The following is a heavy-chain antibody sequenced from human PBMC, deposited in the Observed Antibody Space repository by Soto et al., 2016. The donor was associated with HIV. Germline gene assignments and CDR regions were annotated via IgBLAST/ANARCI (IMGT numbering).Heavy chain of an antibody. CDR2: ISAYNGNT. D-gene: IGHD3-16*01. CDR3: ARGDYDYVWGSPGSWYFDL. J-gene: IGHJ2*01. Sequence: QVQLVQSGAEVKKPGASVKVSCKASGYTFTSYGISWVRQAPGQGLEWMGWISAYNGNTNYAQKLQGRVTMTTDTSTSTAYMELRSLRSDDTAVYYCARGDYDYVWGSPGSWYFDLWGRGTLVTVSS. V-gene: IGHV1-18*01. CDR1: GYTFTSYG.